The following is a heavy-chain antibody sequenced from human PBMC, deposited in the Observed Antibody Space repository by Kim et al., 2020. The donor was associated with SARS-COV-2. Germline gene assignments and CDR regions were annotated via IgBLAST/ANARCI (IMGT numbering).Heavy chain of an antibody. CDR3: ARDRGCSGGSCYPDY. J-gene: IGHJ4*02. D-gene: IGHD2-15*01. Sequence: VKGRFTISSDNSKNTLYLQMNSLRAEGTAVYYCARDRGCSGGSCYPDYWGQGTLVTVSS. V-gene: IGHV3-30*05.